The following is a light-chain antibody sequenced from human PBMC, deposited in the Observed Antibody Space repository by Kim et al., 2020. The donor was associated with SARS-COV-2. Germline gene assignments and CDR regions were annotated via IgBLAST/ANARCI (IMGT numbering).Light chain of an antibody. CDR2: GAS. V-gene: IGKV3-15*01. CDR3: QQYESWPRT. Sequence: VSPGERAALSCRASQTVNSNLVWYQQRPGQAPRLLIYGASTRATGIPARFSGSGAGTEFTLTISSLQSEDFVIYYCQQYESWPRTFGQGTKVDIK. J-gene: IGKJ1*01. CDR1: QTVNSN.